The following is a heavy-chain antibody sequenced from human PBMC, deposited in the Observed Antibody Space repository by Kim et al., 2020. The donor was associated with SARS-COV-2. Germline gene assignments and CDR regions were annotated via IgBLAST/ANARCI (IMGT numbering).Heavy chain of an antibody. D-gene: IGHD5-18*01. V-gene: IGHV3-7*03. CDR1: GFTFSSYW. CDR3: AREDDLGRYSYGDFDY. Sequence: GGSLRLSCAASGFTFSSYWMSWVRQAPGKGLEWVANIKQDGSEKYYVDSVKGRFTISRDNAKNSLYLQMNSLRAEDTAVYYCAREDDLGRYSYGDFDYWGQGTLVTVSS. CDR2: IKQDGSEK. J-gene: IGHJ4*02.